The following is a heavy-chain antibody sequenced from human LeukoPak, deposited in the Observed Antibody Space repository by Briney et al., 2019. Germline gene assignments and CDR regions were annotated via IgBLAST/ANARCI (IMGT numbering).Heavy chain of an antibody. CDR3: ARVFPPYYYYGMDV. D-gene: IGHD2-21*01. V-gene: IGHV3-30*04. CDR1: GFTFSSYA. J-gene: IGHJ6*02. CDR2: ISYDGSNK. Sequence: GGSLRLSCAASGFTFSSYAMHWVRQAPGKGLEWVAVISYDGSNKYYADSVKGRFTISRDNSKNTLYLQMNSLRAEDTAVYYCARVFPPYYYYGMDVWGQGTTVTVSS.